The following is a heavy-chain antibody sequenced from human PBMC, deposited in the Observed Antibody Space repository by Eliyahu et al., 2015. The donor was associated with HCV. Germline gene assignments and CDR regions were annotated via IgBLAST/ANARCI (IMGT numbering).Heavy chain of an antibody. CDR1: GFTFRSYT. J-gene: IGHJ4*02. D-gene: IGHD2-15*01. Sequence: EVRLVESGGGLVKPGXPLRLXCAASGFTFRSYTMNWVRQAPGKGLEWVSSIDSSSSFIYYAESVEGRFTISRDNAKNSLYLQMGSLRVEDTAVYYCARPGSETYYFDYWGLGTLVTVSS. CDR3: ARPGSETYYFDY. CDR2: IDSSSSFI. V-gene: IGHV3-21*01.